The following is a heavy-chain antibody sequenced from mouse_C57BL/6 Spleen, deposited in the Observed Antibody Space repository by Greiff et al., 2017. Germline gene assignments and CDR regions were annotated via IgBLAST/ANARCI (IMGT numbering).Heavy chain of an antibody. D-gene: IGHD2-5*01. CDR3: ARAYYSKGGFDY. CDR2: IHPNSGST. Sequence: QVQLQQPGAELVKPGASVKLSCKASGYTFTSYWMHWVKQRPGQGLEWIGMIHPNSGSTNYNEKFKSKATLTVDKSSSTAYMQLSSLTSEDSAVYYCARAYYSKGGFDYWGQGTTLTVSS. CDR1: GYTFTSYW. V-gene: IGHV1-64*01. J-gene: IGHJ2*01.